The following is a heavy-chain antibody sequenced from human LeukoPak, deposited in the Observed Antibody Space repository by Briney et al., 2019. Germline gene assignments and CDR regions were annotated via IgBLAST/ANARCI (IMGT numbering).Heavy chain of an antibody. CDR1: GASINSGDYY. J-gene: IGHJ4*02. CDR3: ARVRDGSGSYRRPIDS. V-gene: IGHV4-30-4*01. Sequence: SQTLSLTCTVSGASINSGDYYWSWIRQPPGKGLEWIGYISHSGSTYFNPSLKSRVTISVDTSKNQFSLKLSSVTAADTAVYYCARVRDGSGSYRRPIDSWGQGTLVTVSS. CDR2: ISHSGST. D-gene: IGHD3-10*01.